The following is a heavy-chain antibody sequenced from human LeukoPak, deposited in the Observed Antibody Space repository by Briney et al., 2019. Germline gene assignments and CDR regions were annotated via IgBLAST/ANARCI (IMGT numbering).Heavy chain of an antibody. Sequence: PSETLSLTCTVSGGSISSYYWSWIRQPPGKGLEWIAYIYNSEYTNYNPSLKSRASISVDKSKNLCSLRLSSVTLADTAVYYCARHAIYSGGYSYWFDPWGLGTLVTVSS. V-gene: IGHV4-59*08. J-gene: IGHJ5*02. D-gene: IGHD1-26*01. CDR2: IYNSEYT. CDR3: ARHAIYSGGYSYWFDP. CDR1: GGSISSYY.